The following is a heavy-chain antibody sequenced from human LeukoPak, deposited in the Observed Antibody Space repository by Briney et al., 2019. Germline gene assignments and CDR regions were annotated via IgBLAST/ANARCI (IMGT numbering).Heavy chain of an antibody. CDR3: ARGTGIVGATLDY. CDR1: GGSISSYY. Sequence: SETLSLTCTVSGGSISSYYWSWIRQPPGKGLEWIGCIYYSGSTNYNPSLKSRVTISVDTSKNQFSLKLSSVTAADTAVYYCARGTGIVGATLDYWGQGTLVTVSS. CDR2: IYYSGST. D-gene: IGHD1-26*01. J-gene: IGHJ4*02. V-gene: IGHV4-59*01.